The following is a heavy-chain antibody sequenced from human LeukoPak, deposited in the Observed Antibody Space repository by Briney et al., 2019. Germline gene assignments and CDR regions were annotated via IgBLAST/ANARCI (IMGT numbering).Heavy chain of an antibody. CDR3: ARVASGYDVFDI. J-gene: IGHJ3*02. CDR2: IYYSGST. V-gene: IGHV4-59*01. CDR1: GGSISSYY. D-gene: IGHD3-3*01. Sequence: SETLSLTCTVSGGSISSYYWSWIRQPPGKGLEWIGYIYYSGSTNYNPSLKSRVTISVDTSKNQFSLKLSSVTAADTAVFYCARVASGYDVFDIWGQGTMVTVSS.